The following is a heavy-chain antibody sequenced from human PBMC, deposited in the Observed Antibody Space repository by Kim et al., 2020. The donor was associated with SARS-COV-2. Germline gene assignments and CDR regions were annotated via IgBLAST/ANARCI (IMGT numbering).Heavy chain of an antibody. V-gene: IGHV4-34*01. CDR3: ARGRGPFDY. Sequence: SETLSLTCAVYGGSFSGYYWSWIRQPPGKGLEWIGEINHSGSTNYNPSLKSRVTISVDTSKNQFSLKLSSVTAADTAVYYCARGRGPFDYWGQGTLVTVSS. CDR2: INHSGST. J-gene: IGHJ4*02. CDR1: GGSFSGYY.